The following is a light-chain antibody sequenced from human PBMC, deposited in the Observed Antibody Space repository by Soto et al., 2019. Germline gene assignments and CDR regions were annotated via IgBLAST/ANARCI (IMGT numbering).Light chain of an antibody. CDR3: QQSYSTPWT. Sequence: DIQMTQSPSSLSASVGDRVTITCRASQSISSYLNWYQQKPGKAPKLLIYAASSLQSGGPSRFSGSGSGTDFTLTISSLQPEDFATYYCQQSYSTPWTFGQGTKVDI. V-gene: IGKV1-39*01. J-gene: IGKJ1*01. CDR1: QSISSY. CDR2: AAS.